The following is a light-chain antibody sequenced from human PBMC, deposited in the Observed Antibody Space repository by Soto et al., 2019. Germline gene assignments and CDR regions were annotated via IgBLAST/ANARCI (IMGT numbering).Light chain of an antibody. V-gene: IGKV3-20*01. CDR2: GAS. CDR1: QSVSSSY. Sequence: NVLTQSPGTLSLSPGERATLSCRARQSVSSSYLAWYQQRPGQAPRLLIYGASIRATGIPDRFSGSGSGTDFTLTISRLEPEDFAVYFCQQHGSSPWTFGQGTKVDIK. J-gene: IGKJ1*01. CDR3: QQHGSSPWT.